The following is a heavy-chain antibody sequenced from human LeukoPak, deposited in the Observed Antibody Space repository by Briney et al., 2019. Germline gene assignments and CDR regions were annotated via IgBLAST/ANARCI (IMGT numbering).Heavy chain of an antibody. D-gene: IGHD3-3*02. CDR2: ISSSGSTI. CDR3: ARDSAFLEWLSGPVDV. Sequence: GGSLRLSCAASGFTFSSYEMNWVRQAPGKGLEWVSYISSSGSTIYYADSVKGRFTISRDNAKNSLYLQMNSLRAEDTAVYYCARDSAFLEWLSGPVDVWGKGTTVTVSS. CDR1: GFTFSSYE. J-gene: IGHJ6*04. V-gene: IGHV3-48*03.